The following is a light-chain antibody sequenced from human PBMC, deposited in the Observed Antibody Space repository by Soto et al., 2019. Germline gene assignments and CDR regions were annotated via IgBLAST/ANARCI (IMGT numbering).Light chain of an antibody. V-gene: IGLV1-47*01. CDR3: AAWDDTVRSYV. CDR2: RND. J-gene: IGLJ1*01. CDR1: ISNIGNNY. Sequence: QAVVTQPSSVSGTPGQGVTISCSGSISNIGNNYVYWFQQLPGTAPKVLSNRNDQRPSGVPDRFSGSKSGTSASLAISGLRYEDEADYYCAAWDDTVRSYVFGTGTKVTVL.